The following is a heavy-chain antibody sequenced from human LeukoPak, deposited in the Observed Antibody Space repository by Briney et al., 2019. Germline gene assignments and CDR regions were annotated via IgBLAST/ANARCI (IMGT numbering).Heavy chain of an antibody. D-gene: IGHD6-13*01. J-gene: IGHJ4*02. V-gene: IGHV3-33*01. CDR1: GFTFSSYG. Sequence: GGSLRLSCAASGFTFSSYGMHWVRRAPGKGLEWVAVIWYDGSNKYYADSVKGRFTISRDNSKNTLYLQMNSLRAEDTAVYYCARDVGWQQLVLFPDYWGQGTLVTVSS. CDR3: ARDVGWQQLVLFPDY. CDR2: IWYDGSNK.